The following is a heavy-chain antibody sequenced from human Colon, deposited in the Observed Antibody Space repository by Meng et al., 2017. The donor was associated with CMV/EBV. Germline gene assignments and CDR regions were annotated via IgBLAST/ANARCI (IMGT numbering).Heavy chain of an antibody. CDR3: TEMGADIAAAAHFDG. J-gene: IGHJ4*02. D-gene: IGHD6-25*01. CDR2: ISGSGATT. V-gene: IGHV3-23*01. CDR1: GFTFSNFA. Sequence: GESLKTSWAASGFTFSNFAMSWVRQAPGEGLEGLSVISGSGATTYYAGSVKGRFTTSRDNSRNILYLQMTGLRVEDTAVYYCTEMGADIAAAAHFDGWGQGTLVTVSS.